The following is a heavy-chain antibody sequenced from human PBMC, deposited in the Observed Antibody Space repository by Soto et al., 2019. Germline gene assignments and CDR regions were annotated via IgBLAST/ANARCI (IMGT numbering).Heavy chain of an antibody. D-gene: IGHD6-13*01. J-gene: IGHJ4*03. Sequence: ASVKVSCKASGYTFTSYGISWVRQAPGQGLEWMGWISAYNGNTNYAQKLQGRVTMTTDTSTSTAYMELRSLRSDDTAVYYCARDIGGIEALIATGYFDYWCQGKLVTVS. CDR2: ISAYNGNT. CDR3: ARDIGGIEALIATGYFDY. V-gene: IGHV1-18*01. CDR1: GYTFTSYG.